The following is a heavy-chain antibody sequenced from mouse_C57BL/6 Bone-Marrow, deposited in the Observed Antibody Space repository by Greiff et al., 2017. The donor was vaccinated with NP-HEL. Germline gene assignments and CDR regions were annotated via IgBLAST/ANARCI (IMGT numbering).Heavy chain of an antibody. CDR2: ISSGSSTI. Sequence: EVQGVESGGGLVKPGGSLKLSCAASGFTFSDYGMHWVRQAPEKGLKWVAYISSGSSTIYYADTVKGRFTISRDNAKNTLFLQMTSLRSEDTAMYYCARPVTTVVAYYAMDYWGQGTSVTVSS. CDR1: GFTFSDYG. D-gene: IGHD1-1*01. CDR3: ARPVTTVVAYYAMDY. J-gene: IGHJ4*01. V-gene: IGHV5-17*01.